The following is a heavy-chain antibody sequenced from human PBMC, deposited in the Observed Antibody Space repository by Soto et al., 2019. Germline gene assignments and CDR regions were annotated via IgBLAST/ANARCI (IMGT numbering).Heavy chain of an antibody. Sequence: QVQLVQSGAEVKRPGASVKVSCKASGYTFTSYDFNWVRQAPGQGLEWMGWVNPNSGNTDYAQKYQGRVTMPRNTSIRTAYTELSSLRSEDTAVYYCARASYLDPAFDIWGQGTMVTVSS. D-gene: IGHD2-2*03. CDR1: GYTFTSYD. CDR2: VNPNSGNT. V-gene: IGHV1-8*01. J-gene: IGHJ3*02. CDR3: ARASYLDPAFDI.